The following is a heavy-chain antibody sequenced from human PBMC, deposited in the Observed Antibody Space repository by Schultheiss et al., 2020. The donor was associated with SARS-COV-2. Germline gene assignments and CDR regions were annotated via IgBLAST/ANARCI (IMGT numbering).Heavy chain of an antibody. V-gene: IGHV4-34*01. CDR1: GGSFSGYY. D-gene: IGHD1-26*01. CDR3: ARGGGGSYGPDY. Sequence: SQTLSLTCAVYGGSFSGYYWSWIRQPPGKGLEWIGEINHSGSTNYNPSLKSRVTISVDTSKNQFSLKLSSVTAADTAVYYCARGGGGSYGPDYWGQGTLVTVSS. J-gene: IGHJ4*02. CDR2: INHSGST.